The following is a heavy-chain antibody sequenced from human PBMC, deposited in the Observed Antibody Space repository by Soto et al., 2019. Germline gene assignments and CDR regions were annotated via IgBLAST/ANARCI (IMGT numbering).Heavy chain of an antibody. CDR2: FDPEDGET. D-gene: IGHD3-16*01. Sequence: QVQLVQSGAEVKKPGASVKVSCKVSGYTLTELSMHWVRQAPGKGLERMGGFDPEDGETIYAQKFQGRVTMTEDTSTDTAYMALSSLRAEDTGVYYCATDWAVPKAFGYWGQGTLVTGSS. CDR1: GYTLTELS. J-gene: IGHJ4*02. CDR3: ATDWAVPKAFGY. V-gene: IGHV1-24*01.